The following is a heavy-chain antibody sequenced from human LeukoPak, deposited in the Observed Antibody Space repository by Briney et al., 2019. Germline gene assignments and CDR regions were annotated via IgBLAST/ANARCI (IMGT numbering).Heavy chain of an antibody. D-gene: IGHD6-19*01. V-gene: IGHV4-34*01. J-gene: IGHJ4*02. Sequence: PSETLSLTCAVYGGSFSGYFWRWIRQPPGKGLEWIGEINHNGGTNYNPSLKSRVTISADTSKNQFSLRLSSVTAADTAVYYCARDSSGWSDYWGQGTLVTVSS. CDR2: INHNGGT. CDR3: ARDSSGWSDY. CDR1: GGSFSGYF.